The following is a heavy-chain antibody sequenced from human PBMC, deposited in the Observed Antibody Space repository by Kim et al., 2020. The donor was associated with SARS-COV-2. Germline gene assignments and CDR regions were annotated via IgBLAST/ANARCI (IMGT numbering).Heavy chain of an antibody. CDR3: ARVGGYYGSGSYYYFDY. J-gene: IGHJ4*02. Sequence: ASVKVSCKASGYTFTGYYMHWVRQAPGQGLEWMGWINPNSGGTNYAQKFQGRVTMTRDTSISTAYMELSRLRSDDTAVYYFARVGGYYGSGSYYYFDYWGQGTLVTVSS. CDR2: INPNSGGT. V-gene: IGHV1-2*02. D-gene: IGHD3-10*01. CDR1: GYTFTGYY.